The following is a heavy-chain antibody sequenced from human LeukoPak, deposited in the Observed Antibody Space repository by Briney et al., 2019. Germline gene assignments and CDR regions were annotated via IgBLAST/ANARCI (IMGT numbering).Heavy chain of an antibody. CDR2: IYPGDSDT. CDR3: ARRSYSSSWYYFDY. Sequence: GESLKISCKGSGYSFTSYWIGWVSQMPAKGLEWMGIIYPGDSDTRYSPSFQGQVTISADKSISTAYLQWSSLKASDTAMYYCARRSYSSSWYYFDYWGQGTLVTVSS. V-gene: IGHV5-51*01. J-gene: IGHJ4*02. CDR1: GYSFTSYW. D-gene: IGHD6-13*01.